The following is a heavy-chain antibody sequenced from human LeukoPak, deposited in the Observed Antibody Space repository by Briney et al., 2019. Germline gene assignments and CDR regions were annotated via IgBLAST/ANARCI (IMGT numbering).Heavy chain of an antibody. Sequence: GGSLRLSCAASGFTFSSYSMNWVRQAPGKGLEWVSSISSSSSYIYYADSVKGRFTISRDNAKNSLYLQMNSLRAEDTAVYYCAREDSSGSDAFDIWGQGTMVTVSS. CDR1: GFTFSSYS. V-gene: IGHV3-21*01. D-gene: IGHD6-19*01. CDR3: AREDSSGSDAFDI. J-gene: IGHJ3*02. CDR2: ISSSSSYI.